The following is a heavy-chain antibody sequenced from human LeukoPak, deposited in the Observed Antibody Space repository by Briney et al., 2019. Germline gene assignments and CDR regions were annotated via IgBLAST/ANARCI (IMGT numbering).Heavy chain of an antibody. CDR1: GGSISSYY. D-gene: IGHD6-13*01. CDR3: ARGSSSNWNILDY. V-gene: IGHV4-59*12. CDR2: IYYSGST. Sequence: KPSETLSLTCTVSGGSISSYYWSWIRQPPGKGLEWIGYIYYSGSTNYNPSLKSRVTISVDTSKNQFSLKLSSVTAADTAVYYCARGSSSNWNILDYWGQGTLVTVSS. J-gene: IGHJ4*02.